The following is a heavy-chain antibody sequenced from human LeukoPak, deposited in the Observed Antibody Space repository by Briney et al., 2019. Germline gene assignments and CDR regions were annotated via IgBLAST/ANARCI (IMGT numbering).Heavy chain of an antibody. V-gene: IGHV4-34*01. D-gene: IGHD5-24*01. CDR2: INHSGST. CDR1: GGSFSGYY. J-gene: IGHJ4*02. CDR3: ARGRRWLQSPFDY. Sequence: SETLSLTCAAYGGSFSGYYWSWIRQPPGKGLEWIGEINHSGSTNYNPSLKSRVTISVDTSKNQFSLKLSSVTAADTAVYYCARGRRWLQSPFDYWGQGTLVTVSS.